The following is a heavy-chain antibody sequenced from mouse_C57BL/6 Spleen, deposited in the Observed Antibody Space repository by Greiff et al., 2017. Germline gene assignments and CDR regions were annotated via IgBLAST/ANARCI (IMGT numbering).Heavy chain of an antibody. V-gene: IGHV1-85*01. D-gene: IGHD2-4*01. CDR2: IYPRDGST. CDR3: ARSDYDYDGDWYFDG. CDR1: GYTFTSYD. J-gene: IGHJ1*03. Sequence: QVQLQQSGPELVKPGASVKLSCKASGYTFTSYDINWVKQRPGQGLEWIGWIYPRDGSTKYNEKFKGKATLTVDTSSSTAYMELHSLPSEDSAVYFCARSDYDYDGDWYFDGWGTGTTVTVSS.